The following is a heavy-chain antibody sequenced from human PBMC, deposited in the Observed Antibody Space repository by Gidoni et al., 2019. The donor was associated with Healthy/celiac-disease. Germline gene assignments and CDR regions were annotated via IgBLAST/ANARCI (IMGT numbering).Heavy chain of an antibody. J-gene: IGHJ6*03. V-gene: IGHV3-11*06. CDR1: GFTFSDSY. D-gene: IGHD2-2*01. CDR2: ISSSSSYT. Sequence: QVQLVESGGGLVKPGGSLRLSCAASGFTFSDSYMSWIRQAPGKGLEWVSYISSSSSYTNYADSVKGRFTISRDNAKNSLYLQMNSLRAEDTAVYYCARLGCSSTSCFYYMDVWGKGTTVTVSS. CDR3: ARLGCSSTSCFYYMDV.